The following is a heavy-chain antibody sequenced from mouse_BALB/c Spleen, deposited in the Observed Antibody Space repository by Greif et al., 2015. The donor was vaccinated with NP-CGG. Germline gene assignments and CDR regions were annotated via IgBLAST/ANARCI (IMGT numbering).Heavy chain of an antibody. CDR1: GFNIKDTY. J-gene: IGHJ4*01. CDR2: IDPANGNT. Sequence: VQLQQSGAELVKPGASVKLSCTASGFNIKDTYMHWVKQRPERGLEWIGRIDPANGNTKYDPKFQGKATITADTSSNTAYLQLSSLTSEDTAVYYCARYEGVYDGYYGAMDYWGQGTSVTVSS. CDR3: ARYEGVYDGYYGAMDY. V-gene: IGHV14-3*02. D-gene: IGHD2-3*01.